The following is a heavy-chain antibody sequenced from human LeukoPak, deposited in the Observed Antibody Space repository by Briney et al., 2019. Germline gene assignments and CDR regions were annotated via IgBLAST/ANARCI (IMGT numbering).Heavy chain of an antibody. Sequence: PSETLSLTCAVSGGSISTNNYYWGWIRQPPGKGLEWIGGLSYTGSSYYNPSLKSPVTISGDTSKNQFSLKVRSVAAADTAVYYCARPFGTSSGFDYWGQGTLVTVSS. D-gene: IGHD6-6*01. CDR3: ARPFGTSSGFDY. V-gene: IGHV4-39*01. CDR2: LSYTGSS. J-gene: IGHJ4*02. CDR1: GGSISTNNYY.